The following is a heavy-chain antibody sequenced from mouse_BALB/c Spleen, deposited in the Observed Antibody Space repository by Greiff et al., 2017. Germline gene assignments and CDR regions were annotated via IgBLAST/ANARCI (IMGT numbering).Heavy chain of an antibody. D-gene: IGHD1-1*02. CDR1: GFNIKDTY. CDR3: ASVYGYAMDY. CDR2: IDPANGNT. V-gene: IGHV14-3*02. Sequence: EVQGVESGAELVKPGASVKLSCTASGFNIKDTYMHWVKQRPEQGLEWIGRIDPANGNTKYDPKFQGKATITADTSSNTAYLQLSSLTSEDTAVYYCASVYGYAMDYWGQGTSVTVSS. J-gene: IGHJ4*01.